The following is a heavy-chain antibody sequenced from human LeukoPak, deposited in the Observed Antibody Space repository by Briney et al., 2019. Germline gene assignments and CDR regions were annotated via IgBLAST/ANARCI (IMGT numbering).Heavy chain of an antibody. J-gene: IGHJ4*02. V-gene: IGHV3-33*01. CDR2: IWYDGNNK. Sequence: GGSLRLSCAASGFTFSSYGMHWVRQAPGMGLEWVASIWYDGNNKYYADSVKGRFTISRDNSKNTLYLQMNSLRVEDTAVYYCARDLSGSAIDYWGQGTLVTVSS. D-gene: IGHD1-26*01. CDR3: ARDLSGSAIDY. CDR1: GFTFSSYG.